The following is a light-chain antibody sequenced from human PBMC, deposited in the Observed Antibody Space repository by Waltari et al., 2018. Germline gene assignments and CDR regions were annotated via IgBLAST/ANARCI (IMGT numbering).Light chain of an antibody. CDR2: GAS. CDR1: QAIGHNF. CDR3: EQYDGSVLT. J-gene: IGKJ4*01. Sequence: IVLTQSPDTLSLSPGERATLSCRVSQAIGHNFLVWYQQKPGQAPRLLIHGASRRATGVPDRFSGSGSGTDFALTISRLEVEDFAVYYCEQYDGSVLTFGGGTKLEIK. V-gene: IGKV3-20*01.